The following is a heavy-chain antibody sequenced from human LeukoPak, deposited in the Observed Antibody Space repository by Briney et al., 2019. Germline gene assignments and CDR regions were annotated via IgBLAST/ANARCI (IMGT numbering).Heavy chain of an antibody. CDR1: GYTFTSYY. Sequence: ASVEVSCKASGYTFTSYYIHWVRQAPGQGLEWMGIINPSGGSTSYAQKFQGRVTMTRDTSTSTVYMELSSLRSEDTAVYYCASGDSSDYGDFDYWGQGTLVTVSS. V-gene: IGHV1-46*01. CDR3: ASGDSSDYGDFDY. CDR2: INPSGGST. J-gene: IGHJ4*02. D-gene: IGHD3-22*01.